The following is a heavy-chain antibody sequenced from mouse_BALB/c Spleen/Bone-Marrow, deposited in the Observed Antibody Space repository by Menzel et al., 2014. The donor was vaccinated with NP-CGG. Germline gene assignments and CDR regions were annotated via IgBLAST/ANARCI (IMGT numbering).Heavy chain of an antibody. V-gene: IGHV5-6-3*01. J-gene: IGHJ3*01. CDR2: INSNGGST. D-gene: IGHD1-2*01. CDR3: ARHYYGAR. CDR1: GFTFSSYG. Sequence: EVKLQESGGGLVQPGGSLKLSCAASGFTFSSYGMSWVRQTPDKRLELVATINSNGGSTYYPDSVKGRFTISRDDAKNTLYLQMSSLKSEDTAMYYCARHYYGARWGQGTLVTVSA.